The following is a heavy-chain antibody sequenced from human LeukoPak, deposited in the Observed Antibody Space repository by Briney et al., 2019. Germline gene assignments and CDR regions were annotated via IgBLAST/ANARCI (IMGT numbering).Heavy chain of an antibody. CDR3: TRLAKDAFDI. CDR2: ISAYNGNT. Sequence: ASVKVSCKASGGTFSSYAISWVRQAPGQGLEWMGWISAYNGNTNYAQKLQGRVTMTTDTSTSTAYMELRSLRSDDTAVYYCTRLAKDAFDIWGQGTMVTVSS. CDR1: GGTFSSYA. J-gene: IGHJ3*02. V-gene: IGHV1-18*01. D-gene: IGHD3-3*02.